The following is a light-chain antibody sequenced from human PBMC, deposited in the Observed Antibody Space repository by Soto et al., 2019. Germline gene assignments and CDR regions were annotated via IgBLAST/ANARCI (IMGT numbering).Light chain of an antibody. J-gene: IGKJ1*01. CDR3: QQYNSFSPWT. CDR1: QTISSW. Sequence: DIQMTQSPSTLSGSVGDRVTITCRASQTISSWLAWYQQKPGKAPKLLIYGATNLQSGVPSRFSGSGSRTDFTLTISSLQPDDFATYYCQQYNSFSPWTFGQGTKVDIK. CDR2: GAT. V-gene: IGKV1-5*01.